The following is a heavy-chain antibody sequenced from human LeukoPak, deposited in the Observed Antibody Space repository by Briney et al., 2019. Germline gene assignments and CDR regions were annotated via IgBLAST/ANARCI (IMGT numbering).Heavy chain of an antibody. CDR3: AQLNTPVLRYFDWLLDDAFDI. Sequence: SETLSLTCTVSGGSISSYYWSWIRQPPGKGLEWIGYIYYSGSTNYNPSLKSRVTISVDTSKNQFSLKLSSVTAADTAVYYCAQLNTPVLRYFDWLLDDAFDIWGQGTMVTVSS. J-gene: IGHJ3*02. CDR1: GGSISSYY. CDR2: IYYSGST. V-gene: IGHV4-59*12. D-gene: IGHD3-9*01.